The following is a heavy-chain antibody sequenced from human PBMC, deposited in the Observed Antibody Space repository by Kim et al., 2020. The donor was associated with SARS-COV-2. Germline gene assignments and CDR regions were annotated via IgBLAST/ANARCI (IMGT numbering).Heavy chain of an antibody. Sequence: SETLSLTCTVSGGSISSSSYYWGWIRQPPGKGLEWIGSIYYSGSTYYTPSLKSRVTISVDTSKNHFSLKLSSVTAADTAVYYCARVVPITLIVMVITRSGAFEIWGQGTMVTVSS. D-gene: IGHD3-22*01. V-gene: IGHV4-39*02. CDR2: IYYSGST. CDR1: GGSISSSSYY. CDR3: ARVVPITLIVMVITRSGAFEI. J-gene: IGHJ3*02.